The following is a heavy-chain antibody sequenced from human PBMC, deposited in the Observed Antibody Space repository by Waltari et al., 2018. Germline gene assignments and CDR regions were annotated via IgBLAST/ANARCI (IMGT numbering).Heavy chain of an antibody. Sequence: QVQLKEWGAGSLKPSETLSLTCAVSGGTFSGYHWTWLRQPPGRGLEWIGEVDYPATTNYNSSLKSRVTMSIDASKSQFSLILKSVTAADTAVYYCARGGVPDYYGSGSPYRNWFDPWGQGIMVTVSS. CDR1: GGTFSGYH. J-gene: IGHJ5*02. CDR2: VDYPATT. CDR3: ARGGVPDYYGSGSPYRNWFDP. D-gene: IGHD3-10*01. V-gene: IGHV4-34*02.